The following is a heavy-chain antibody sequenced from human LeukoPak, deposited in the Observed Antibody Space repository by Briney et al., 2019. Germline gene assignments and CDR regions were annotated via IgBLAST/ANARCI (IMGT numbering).Heavy chain of an antibody. CDR2: ISWNSGSI. D-gene: IGHD2-2*01. CDR3: AKARDIVVVPGGYDY. J-gene: IGHJ4*02. CDR1: GFTFDDYA. V-gene: IGHV3-9*01. Sequence: GRSLRLSCAACGFTFDDYAMHWVRQAPGKGMEWVSGISWNSGSIGYADSVKGRFTISRDNAKNSLYLQMNSLRAEDTALYYCAKARDIVVVPGGYDYWGQGTLVTVSS.